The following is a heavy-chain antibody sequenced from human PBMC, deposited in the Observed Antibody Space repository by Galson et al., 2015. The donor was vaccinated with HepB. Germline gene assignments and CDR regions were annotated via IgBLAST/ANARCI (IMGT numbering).Heavy chain of an antibody. CDR2: IYSGGST. Sequence: LRLSCAASGFTVSSKYMNWVRQAPGKGLEWVSVIYSGGSTYYADSVKGRFTISRDNSKNTLYLQMNSLRAEDTTVYYCAREVGDGYDYYFDSWGQGTLVTVSS. CDR1: GFTVSSKY. V-gene: IGHV3-66*01. D-gene: IGHD5-24*01. CDR3: AREVGDGYDYYFDS. J-gene: IGHJ4*02.